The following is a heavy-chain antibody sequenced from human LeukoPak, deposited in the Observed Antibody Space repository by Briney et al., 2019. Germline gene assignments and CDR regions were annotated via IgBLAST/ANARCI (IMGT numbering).Heavy chain of an antibody. CDR1: GGSISSGGYY. J-gene: IGHJ5*02. CDR2: IYYSGST. CDR3: ARAVEVTIWFDP. Sequence: SQTLSLTCTVSGGSISSGGYYWSWIRQHPGKGLEWIGYIYYSGSTYYNPSLKSRVTISVDTSKNQFSLKLSSVTAADTAVYYCARAVEVTIWFDPWGQGTLVTVSS. V-gene: IGHV4-31*03. D-gene: IGHD4-11*01.